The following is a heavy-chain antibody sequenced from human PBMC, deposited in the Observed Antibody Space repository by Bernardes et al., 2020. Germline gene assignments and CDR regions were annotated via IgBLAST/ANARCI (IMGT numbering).Heavy chain of an antibody. V-gene: IGHV3-7*01. Sequence: GGSLRLSCEVSGFSFSDYWMSWVRQAPGKGLEWVANIKDDGSDKYYMDSVKGRFTISRDNIKNSVYLQMNSLRAEDTAVYYCARDTYRFFESWGHGVLVIVPS. CDR2: IKDDGSDK. J-gene: IGHJ4*01. CDR3: ARDTYRFFES. CDR1: GFSFSDYW. D-gene: IGHD3-3*01.